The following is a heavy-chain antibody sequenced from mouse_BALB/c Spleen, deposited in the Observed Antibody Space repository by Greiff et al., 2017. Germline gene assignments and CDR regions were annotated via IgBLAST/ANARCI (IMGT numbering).Heavy chain of an antibody. D-gene: IGHD2-3*01. V-gene: IGHV2-5-1*01. J-gene: IGHJ4*01. CDR2: IWRGGST. Sequence: QVQLQQSGPSLVQPSQSLSITCTVSGFSLTSYGVHWVRQSPGKGLEWLGVIWRGGSTDYNAAFMSRLSITKDNSKSQVFFKMNSLQADDTAIYYCAKKDDGYYGYYAMDDWGQGTSVTVSS. CDR1: GFSLTSYG. CDR3: AKKDDGYYGYYAMDD.